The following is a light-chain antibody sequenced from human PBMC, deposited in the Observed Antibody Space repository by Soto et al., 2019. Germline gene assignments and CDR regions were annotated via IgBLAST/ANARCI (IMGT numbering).Light chain of an antibody. J-gene: IGKJ2*01. CDR1: QSVRSNY. V-gene: IGKV3-20*01. CDR3: QQYDSSPRYT. Sequence: EIVLTQSPGTLSLSPGERAALSCRASQSVRSNYLAWYQQRPGQAPRLLIYGASIRATGIPDRFSGSGSGTDFVLTISRLEHEDFAVYYCQQYDSSPRYTFGQGTKLEIK. CDR2: GAS.